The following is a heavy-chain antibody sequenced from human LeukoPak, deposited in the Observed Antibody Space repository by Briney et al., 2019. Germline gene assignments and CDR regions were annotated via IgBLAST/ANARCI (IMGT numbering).Heavy chain of an antibody. V-gene: IGHV4-61*01. D-gene: IGHD3-3*01. CDR2: IYYSGST. J-gene: IGHJ6*03. CDR1: GYSISSGYY. Sequence: SETLSLTCTVSGYSISSGYYWGWIRQPPGKGLEWIGYIYYSGSTNYNPSLKSRVTISADTSKNQFSLKLSSVTAADTAVYYCAREARDYDFWSGFYYMDVWGKGTTVTVSS. CDR3: AREARDYDFWSGFYYMDV.